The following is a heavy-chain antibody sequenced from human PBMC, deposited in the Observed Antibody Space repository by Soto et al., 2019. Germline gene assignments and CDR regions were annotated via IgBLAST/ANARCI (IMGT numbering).Heavy chain of an antibody. Sequence: QVQLVESGGGVVQPGRSLRVSCAASGFIFSNYAMHWVRQAPGKGLEWVAVVSYDGNNQFYAEYVKGRYTISRDSSKTALYVQMNNLKEDDTAVYYCARDRFYYYDNSGYYDFVYWGQANVVIVSS. D-gene: IGHD3-22*01. J-gene: IGHJ4*02. V-gene: IGHV3-30-3*01. CDR3: ARDRFYYYDNSGYYDFVY. CDR2: VSYDGNNQ. CDR1: GFIFSNYA.